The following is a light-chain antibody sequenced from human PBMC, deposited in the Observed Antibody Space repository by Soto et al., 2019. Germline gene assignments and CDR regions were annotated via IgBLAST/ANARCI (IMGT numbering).Light chain of an antibody. V-gene: IGKV3-20*01. CDR3: QQYDKWPYT. CDR1: QIVRSTY. J-gene: IGKJ5*01. Sequence: VLTQSPGTLSLSPGESATLSCRASQIVRSTYLAWYQQKPGQAPRLLIYDASSRATDIPDRFSGSGSGTEFTLTITSLQSEDGALYYCQQYDKWPYTFGQGTRLEIK. CDR2: DAS.